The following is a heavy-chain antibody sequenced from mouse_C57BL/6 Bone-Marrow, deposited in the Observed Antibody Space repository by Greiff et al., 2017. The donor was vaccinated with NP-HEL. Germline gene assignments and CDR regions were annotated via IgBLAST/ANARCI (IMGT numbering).Heavy chain of an antibody. CDR3: TPRGIIPTVDY. D-gene: IGHD1-1*01. CDR2: IRNKANNHAT. Sequence: EVKLQESGGGLVQPGGSMKLSCAASGFTFSDAWMDWVRQSPEKGLEWVAEIRNKANNHATYYAESVKGRFTISRDDSKSSVYLQMNSLRAEDTGIYYCTPRGIIPTVDYWGQGTTLTVSS. CDR1: GFTFSDAW. V-gene: IGHV6-6*01. J-gene: IGHJ2*01.